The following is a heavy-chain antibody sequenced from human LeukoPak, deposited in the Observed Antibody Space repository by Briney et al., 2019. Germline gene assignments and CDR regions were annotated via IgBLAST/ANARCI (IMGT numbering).Heavy chain of an antibody. V-gene: IGHV5-51*01. J-gene: IGHJ6*02. Sequence: GESLKTSCKGSGYSFTSYWIGWVRQMPGKGLEWMGIIYPGDSDTRYSPSFQGQVTISADKSISTAYLQWSSLKASDTAMYYCARREGYSSSPYYYYYGMDVWGQGTTVTVSS. CDR2: IYPGDSDT. CDR1: GYSFTSYW. D-gene: IGHD6-6*01. CDR3: ARREGYSSSPYYYYYGMDV.